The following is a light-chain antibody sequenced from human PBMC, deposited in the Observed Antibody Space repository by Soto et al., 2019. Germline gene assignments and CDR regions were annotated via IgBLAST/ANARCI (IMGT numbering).Light chain of an antibody. CDR2: EVS. V-gene: IGLV2-14*01. Sequence: QSALTQPASVSGSPGQSITISCNGTSSDVGGYNYVSWYQQHPGKAPKLMIYEVSNRPSGVSNRFSGSKSGNTASLTISGLQAEDEVDYYCSSYTSSSTRVFGGGTKLTVL. CDR1: SSDVGGYNY. J-gene: IGLJ3*02. CDR3: SSYTSSSTRV.